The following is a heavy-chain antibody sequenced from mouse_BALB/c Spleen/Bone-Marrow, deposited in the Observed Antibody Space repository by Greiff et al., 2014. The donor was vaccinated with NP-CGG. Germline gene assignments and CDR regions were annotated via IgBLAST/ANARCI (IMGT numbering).Heavy chain of an antibody. Sequence: EVQGVESGGGLVQPGGSLRLSWATSGFTFTDNYMSWVRQPPGKALEWLGFIRNKANGYTTEYSASVKGRFTISRDNSQSILYLQMNTLRAEDSATYYCARDSDWFAYWGQGTLVTVSA. CDR1: GFTFTDNY. J-gene: IGHJ3*01. CDR3: ARDSDWFAY. V-gene: IGHV7-3*02. CDR2: IRNKANGYTT.